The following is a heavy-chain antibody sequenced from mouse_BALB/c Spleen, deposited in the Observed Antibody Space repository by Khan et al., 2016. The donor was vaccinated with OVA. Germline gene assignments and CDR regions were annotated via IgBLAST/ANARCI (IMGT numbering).Heavy chain of an antibody. Sequence: QVQLKESGPGLVAPSQSLSIRCTVSGLSLTNYGVSWVRQPPGKGLEWLGVIWGDGSTNSHSVLKSRLTINKDNSKSQVFVKLNSLQPDDTATYFCAIIYYGNDWFAYWGQGTLVTVSA. D-gene: IGHD2-1*01. CDR2: IWGDGST. J-gene: IGHJ3*01. V-gene: IGHV2-3*01. CDR1: GLSLTNYG. CDR3: AIIYYGNDWFAY.